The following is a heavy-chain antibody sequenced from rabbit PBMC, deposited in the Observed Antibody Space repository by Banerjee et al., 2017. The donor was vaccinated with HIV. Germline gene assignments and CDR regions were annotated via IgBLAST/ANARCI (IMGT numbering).Heavy chain of an antibody. Sequence: PGKGLELIACIYTSTNSTWYANWVNGRFTISSSTSLNSVDLKMTSLTAADTATYFCARAPYAYYTGDAYASFNLWGPGTLVTVS. CDR3: ARAPYAYYTGDAYASFNL. V-gene: IGHV1S43*01. CDR2: IYTSTNST. D-gene: IGHD6-1*01. J-gene: IGHJ4*01.